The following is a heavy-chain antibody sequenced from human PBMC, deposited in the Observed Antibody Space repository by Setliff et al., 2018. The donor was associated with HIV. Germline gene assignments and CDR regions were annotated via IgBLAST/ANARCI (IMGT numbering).Heavy chain of an antibody. CDR2: IYASGVT. CDR3: ARSSRVNCGGDCYLFDY. Sequence: SETLSLTCTVSGGSISSHYWSWIRQSPKTGLEWIGYIYASGVTSYNPSLKSRVTISIDTSKNHFSLRLNSVTAADTAVYYCARSSRVNCGGDCYLFDYWGQGTPVTVS. CDR1: GGSISSHY. V-gene: IGHV4-4*09. J-gene: IGHJ4*02. D-gene: IGHD2-21*02.